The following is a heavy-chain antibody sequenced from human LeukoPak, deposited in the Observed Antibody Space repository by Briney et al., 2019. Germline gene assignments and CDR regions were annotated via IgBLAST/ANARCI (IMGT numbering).Heavy chain of an antibody. D-gene: IGHD1-26*01. V-gene: IGHV1-2*02. J-gene: IGHJ4*02. CDR2: INHNSGGT. Sequence: ASVKVSCKASGYTFTGDYIHWVRQAPGQGLEWMGWINHNSGGTNYAPKFKGRVTMTRDTSISTTYMELNTLRSGDTAMYYCARGGPKPIMGAADCWGQGTLVTVSS. CDR3: ARGGPKPIMGAADC. CDR1: GYTFTGDY.